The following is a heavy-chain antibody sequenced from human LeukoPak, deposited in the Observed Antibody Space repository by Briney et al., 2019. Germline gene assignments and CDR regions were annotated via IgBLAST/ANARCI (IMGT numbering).Heavy chain of an antibody. V-gene: IGHV3-30*18. CDR3: AKDGMGGYSYVSYFDY. D-gene: IGHD5-18*01. J-gene: IGHJ4*02. Sequence: GGSLRLSCAASGFTFSSYGMHWVRQAPGKGLEWVAVISYDGSNKYYADSVKGRFTISRDNSKNTLYLQMNSLRAEDTAVYYCAKDGMGGYSYVSYFDYWGQGTLVTVSP. CDR2: ISYDGSNK. CDR1: GFTFSSYG.